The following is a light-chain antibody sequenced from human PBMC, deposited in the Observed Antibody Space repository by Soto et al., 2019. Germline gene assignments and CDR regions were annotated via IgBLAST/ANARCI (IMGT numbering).Light chain of an antibody. CDR1: ASNIGNNS. J-gene: IGLJ7*01. V-gene: IGLV1-51*01. CDR2: DDN. Sequence: QSVLTLPPSVSAAPGQRVTISCSGSASNIGNNSVSWYQQLPGAAPKLLIYDDNNRPSGIPDRFSGSKSGTSATLGITGLQTGDEADYYCGTWDTSLPACVFGPGTQLTVL. CDR3: GTWDTSLPACV.